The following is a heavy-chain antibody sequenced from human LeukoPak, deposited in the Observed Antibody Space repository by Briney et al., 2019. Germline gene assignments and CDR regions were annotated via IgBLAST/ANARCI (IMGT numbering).Heavy chain of an antibody. Sequence: PGGSLRLPCAASGLPFSDHSMIWAPQAPGKGLEWVSYIDGSGDTIYYADSVKGRFTISRDNAKSSLDLQMNSLRDEDTAVYYCSRRFDCWGQGTLVTVSS. V-gene: IGHV3-48*02. CDR1: GLPFSDHS. CDR2: IDGSGDTI. CDR3: SRRFDC. J-gene: IGHJ4*02.